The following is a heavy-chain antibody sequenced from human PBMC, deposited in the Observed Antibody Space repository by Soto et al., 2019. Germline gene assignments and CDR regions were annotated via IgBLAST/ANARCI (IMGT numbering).Heavy chain of an antibody. J-gene: IGHJ4*02. CDR1: GGSISSGGYY. D-gene: IGHD1-26*01. CDR3: AREGGIVGATAADY. Sequence: QVQLQESGPGLVKPSQTLSLTCTVSGGSISSGGYYWSWIRQHPGKGLEWIGYIYYSGNTYYNPSLKSRVTISVDTSKNQFSLKLSSVTAADMAVYYCAREGGIVGATAADYWGQGTLVTVSS. CDR2: IYYSGNT. V-gene: IGHV4-31*03.